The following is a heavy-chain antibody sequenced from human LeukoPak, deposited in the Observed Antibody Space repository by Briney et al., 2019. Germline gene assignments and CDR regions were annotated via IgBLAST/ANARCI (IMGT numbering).Heavy chain of an antibody. D-gene: IGHD6-19*01. CDR2: VSYSGST. J-gene: IGHJ4*02. CDR3: ARKFGTGWFFDY. V-gene: IGHV4-59*01. CDR1: DGSLSSYY. Sequence: PSETMSLTCTVPDGSLSSYYWTWNRQPPGKGLEWIGSVSYSGSTDYDPSLTSRVTISLHTSNNQFSLNLRSVTAADTAVYYCARKFGTGWFFDYWGRGTLVTVSS.